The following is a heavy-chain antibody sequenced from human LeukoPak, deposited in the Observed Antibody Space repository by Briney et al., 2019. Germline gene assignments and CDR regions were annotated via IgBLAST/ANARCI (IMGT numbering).Heavy chain of an antibody. V-gene: IGHV4-34*01. J-gene: IGHJ4*02. CDR3: ARGRGGLRYYDSSGYLPLIY. CDR1: GGSFSGYY. CDR2: INHSGST. Sequence: SETQSLTCAVYGGSFSGYYWSWIRQPPGKGLEWIGEINHSGSTNYNPSLKSRVTISVDTSKNQFSLKLSSVTAADTAVYYCARGRGGLRYYDSSGYLPLIYWGQGTLVTVSS. D-gene: IGHD3-22*01.